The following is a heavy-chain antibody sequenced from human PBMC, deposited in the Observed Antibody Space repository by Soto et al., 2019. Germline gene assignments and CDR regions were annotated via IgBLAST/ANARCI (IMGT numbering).Heavy chain of an antibody. V-gene: IGHV1-2*02. J-gene: IGHJ5*02. D-gene: IGHD3-10*01. Sequence: GASVKVSCKASGYTFTGYYVHWVRQAPGQGLEWMGWINPNSGGTNYAQKFQGRVTMTRDTSISTAYMELSRLRSDDTAVYYCARDQAPILWFGELLLNWFDPWGQGTLVTVSS. CDR1: GYTFTGYY. CDR3: ARDQAPILWFGELLLNWFDP. CDR2: INPNSGGT.